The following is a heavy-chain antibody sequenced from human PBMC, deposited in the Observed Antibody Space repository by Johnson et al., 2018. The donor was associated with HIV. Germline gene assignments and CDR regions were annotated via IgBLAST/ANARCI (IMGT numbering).Heavy chain of an antibody. CDR3: AKEVAYCGGDCYSGAFDI. V-gene: IGHV3-20*04. J-gene: IGHJ3*02. CDR2: INWNSGSI. Sequence: VQLVESGGGVVRPGGSLRLSCAASGITFDDYGMSWVRQAPGKGLEWVSGINWNSGSIGYADSVKGRFTISRDNAKNSLYLQMNSLRAEDTALYYCAKEVAYCGGDCYSGAFDIWGQVTMVTVSS. D-gene: IGHD2-21*01. CDR1: GITFDDYG.